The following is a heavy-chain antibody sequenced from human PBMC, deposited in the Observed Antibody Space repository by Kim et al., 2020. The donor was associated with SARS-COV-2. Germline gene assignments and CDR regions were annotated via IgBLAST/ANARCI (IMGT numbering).Heavy chain of an antibody. J-gene: IGHJ2*01. CDR3: AKRAGLVPDGTGTWYLDL. D-gene: IGHD2-2*01. CDR2: INGVGDGT. CDR1: GFTFKDYA. V-gene: IGHV3-64*02. Sequence: GGSLRLSCAASGFTFKDYAMYWVRQAPGKGLEYVSAINGVGDGTYYADSVKGRFIISRDNPKNTLSLQMGRLSFEDAAVYYCAKRAGLVPDGTGTWYLDL.